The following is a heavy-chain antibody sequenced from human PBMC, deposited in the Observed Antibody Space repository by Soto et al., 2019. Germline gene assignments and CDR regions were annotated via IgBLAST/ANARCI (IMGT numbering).Heavy chain of an antibody. CDR2: IYHSGST. J-gene: IGHJ6*02. CDR3: ARSYYDILTGYYPYYYYGIDV. CDR1: GGSISSGGYS. V-gene: IGHV4-30-2*01. D-gene: IGHD3-9*01. Sequence: SETLSLTCAVSGGSISSGGYSWSWIRQPPGKGPEWIGYIYHSGSTYYNPSLKSRVTISVDRSKNQFSLKLSSVTAADTAVYYCARSYYDILTGYYPYYYYGIDVWGQGTTVTVSS.